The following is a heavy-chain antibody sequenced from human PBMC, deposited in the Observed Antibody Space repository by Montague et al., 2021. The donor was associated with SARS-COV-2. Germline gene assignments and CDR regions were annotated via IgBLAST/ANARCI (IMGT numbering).Heavy chain of an antibody. CDR1: GFTFSSYA. CDR2: IWYDGSNK. D-gene: IGHD5-18*01. J-gene: IGHJ4*02. V-gene: IGHV3-30-3*01. Sequence: SLRLSCAASGFTFSSYAMHWVRQAPGKGLEWVAVIWYDGSNKYYADSVKGRFTISRDNSKNTLYLQMNSLRAEDTAVYYCVRASLSKADTGTARTRVYWGQGTLVTVSS. CDR3: VRASLSKADTGTARTRVY.